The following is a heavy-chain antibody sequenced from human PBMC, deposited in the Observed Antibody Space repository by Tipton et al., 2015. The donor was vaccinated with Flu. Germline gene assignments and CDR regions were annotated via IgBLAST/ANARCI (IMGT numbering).Heavy chain of an antibody. CDR1: GGSISSGTYY. J-gene: IGHJ3*02. CDR2: IYYSGSI. D-gene: IGHD2-8*01. Sequence: LRLSCSVSGGSISSGTYYWSWIRQPAGKGLEWIGYIYYSGSISYNPSLKSRVTISVDTSKNQFSLKLSSVTAADTAVYYCAREWGDAFDIWGQGTMVTVSS. CDR3: AREWGDAFDI. V-gene: IGHV4-61*10.